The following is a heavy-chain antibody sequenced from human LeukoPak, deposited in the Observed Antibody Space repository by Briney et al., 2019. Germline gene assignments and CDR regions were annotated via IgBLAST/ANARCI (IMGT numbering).Heavy chain of an antibody. Sequence: SVKVSRKASGGTFSSYAISWVRQAPGQGLEWMGRIIPIFGTANYAQKFQGRVTITTDESTSTAYMELSSLRSEDTAVYYCAVTWPLGYYYFDYWGQGTLVTVSS. D-gene: IGHD7-27*01. V-gene: IGHV1-69*05. CDR3: AVTWPLGYYYFDY. CDR2: IIPIFGTA. J-gene: IGHJ4*02. CDR1: GGTFSSYA.